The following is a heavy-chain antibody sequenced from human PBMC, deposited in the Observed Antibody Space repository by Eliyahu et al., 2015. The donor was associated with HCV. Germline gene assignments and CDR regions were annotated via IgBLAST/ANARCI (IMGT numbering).Heavy chain of an antibody. Sequence: EVQLLESGGGLVQPGGSLRLSCAASGLXFSSYAMSWVRQAPGKGLEWVSGISGTGGSTYYANSVKGRFTISRDNSKNTLYLQMNSLRAEDTAVYYCAKKSGANFVRGIPYYFDYWGQGTLVPVSS. D-gene: IGHD3-10*01. V-gene: IGHV3-23*01. J-gene: IGHJ4*02. CDR2: ISGTGGST. CDR1: GLXFSSYA. CDR3: AKKSGANFVRGIPYYFDY.